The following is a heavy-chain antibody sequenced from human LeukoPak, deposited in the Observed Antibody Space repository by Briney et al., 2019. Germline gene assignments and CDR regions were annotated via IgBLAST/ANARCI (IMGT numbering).Heavy chain of an antibody. Sequence: GRSLRLSCAASGFTFSSYGMHWVRQAPGKGLEWVAAIWYDGSNKYYADSVKGRFTISRDNSKNTLYLQMNSLRAEDTAVYYCARDHVEMATIGLFDYWGQGTLVTVSS. CDR1: GFTFSSYG. J-gene: IGHJ4*02. CDR3: ARDHVEMATIGLFDY. CDR2: IWYDGSNK. V-gene: IGHV3-33*01. D-gene: IGHD5-24*01.